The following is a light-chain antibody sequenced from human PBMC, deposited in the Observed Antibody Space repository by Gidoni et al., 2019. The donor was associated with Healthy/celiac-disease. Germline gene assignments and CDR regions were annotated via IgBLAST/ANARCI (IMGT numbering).Light chain of an antibody. Sequence: EIVMTQSPATLSVSPGERATLSCRASQSVNSNLAWYQQKPGQAPRLRIYGASTRATGIPARLRGSGSGTEFTLTISSLQSEDFAVYYCQQYNNWAPLTFGGGTKVEIK. CDR2: GAS. J-gene: IGKJ4*01. V-gene: IGKV3-15*01. CDR1: QSVNSN. CDR3: QQYNNWAPLT.